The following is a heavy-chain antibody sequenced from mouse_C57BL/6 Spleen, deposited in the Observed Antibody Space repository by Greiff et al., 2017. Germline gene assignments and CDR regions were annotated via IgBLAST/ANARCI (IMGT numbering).Heavy chain of an antibody. CDR3: ASSPYYGSSYDAMDY. CDR2: INPGSGGT. CDR1: GYAFTNYL. Sequence: QVQLQQSGAELVRPGTSVKVSCKASGYAFTNYLIEWVKQRPGQGLEWIGVINPGSGGTNYNEKFKGKATLTADKSSSTAYMQISSLTSEDSAVYFCASSPYYGSSYDAMDYWGQGTSVTVSS. D-gene: IGHD1-1*01. V-gene: IGHV1-54*01. J-gene: IGHJ4*01.